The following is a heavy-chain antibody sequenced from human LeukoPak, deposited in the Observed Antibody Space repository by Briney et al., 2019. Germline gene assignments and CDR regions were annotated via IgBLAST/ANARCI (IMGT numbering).Heavy chain of an antibody. CDR3: AKIVDFWSGYFDY. CDR1: GFTFSSYA. Sequence: GGSLRLSCAASGFTFSSYAMSWVRQAPGKGLEWVSAISGSGGSTYYVDSVKGRFTISRDNSKNTLYLQMNSLRAEDTAVYYCAKIVDFWSGYFDYWGQGTLVTVSS. D-gene: IGHD3-3*01. CDR2: ISGSGGST. V-gene: IGHV3-23*01. J-gene: IGHJ4*02.